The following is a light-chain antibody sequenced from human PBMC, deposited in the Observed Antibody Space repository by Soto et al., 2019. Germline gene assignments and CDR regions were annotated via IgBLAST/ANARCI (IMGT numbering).Light chain of an antibody. V-gene: IGLV1-40*01. CDR3: HSYDSSLSAVV. J-gene: IGLJ2*01. CDR1: SSNIGAGYD. CDR2: GNM. Sequence: CPGSSSNIGAGYDVQWYQQLPGTAPKLLIYGNMNRPSGVPDRFSGSKSGTSASLAITGLQAEDEADYYCHSYDSSLSAVVFGGGTKVTVL.